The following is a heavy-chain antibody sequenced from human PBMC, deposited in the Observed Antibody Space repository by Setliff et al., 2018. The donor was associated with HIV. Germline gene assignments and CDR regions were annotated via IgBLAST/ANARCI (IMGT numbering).Heavy chain of an antibody. CDR3: ARLLETAMVTDFWYFDL. Sequence: SLRLSCAASGFTFSTYGMHWVRQVPGKGLEWVALIWYDGSEKYFADSVKGRFTISRDNSKNTLYLQMDSLRAEDTAVYYCARLLETAMVTDFWYFDLWGRGTLVTVS. V-gene: IGHV3-33*01. D-gene: IGHD5-18*01. CDR1: GFTFSTYG. CDR2: IWYDGSEK. J-gene: IGHJ2*01.